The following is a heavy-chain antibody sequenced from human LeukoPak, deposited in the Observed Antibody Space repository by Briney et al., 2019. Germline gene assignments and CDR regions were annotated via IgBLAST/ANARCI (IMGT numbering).Heavy chain of an antibody. J-gene: IGHJ4*02. CDR3: ARGFGYYDSSGCPDY. V-gene: IGHV3-48*01. D-gene: IGHD3-22*01. CDR2: ISSSSSTI. CDR1: GFTFSSYS. Sequence: GGSLRLSCAASGFTFSSYSMNWVRQAPGKGLEWVSYISSSSSTIYYADSVKGRFTISRDNAKNSLYLQMNSLRAEDTAVYYCARGFGYYDSSGCPDYWGQGTLVTVSS.